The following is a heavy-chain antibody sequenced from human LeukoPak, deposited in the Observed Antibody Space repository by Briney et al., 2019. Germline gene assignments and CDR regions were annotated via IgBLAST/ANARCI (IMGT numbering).Heavy chain of an antibody. Sequence: PGGSLRLSCAASGFTFSSYAMGWVRQAPGKGLDWVSNILGNGFTTYYADSVQGRFTISRDNSKNTLYLQMNSLRAEDTAVYYCARVVSWGWFDPWGQGTLVTVSS. V-gene: IGHV3-23*01. J-gene: IGHJ5*02. CDR3: ARVVSWGWFDP. D-gene: IGHD3-16*01. CDR1: GFTFSSYA. CDR2: ILGNGFTT.